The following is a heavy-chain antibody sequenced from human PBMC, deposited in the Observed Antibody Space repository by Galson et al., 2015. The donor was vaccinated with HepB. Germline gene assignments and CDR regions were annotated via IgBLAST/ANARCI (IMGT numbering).Heavy chain of an antibody. J-gene: IGHJ5*02. CDR2: IYGADSDV. V-gene: IGHV5-51*01. Sequence: QSGAEVKAPGESLKISCHVSGFIFSSYYIAWVRQVPGKGLEWIGVIYGADSDVRYNPSFRGHVTISVDRSIDTAFLQWNSLEATDTATYYCASGGEIYALNYFDPWGPGTLVTVST. D-gene: IGHD2-2*01. CDR1: GFIFSSYY. CDR3: ASGGEIYALNYFDP.